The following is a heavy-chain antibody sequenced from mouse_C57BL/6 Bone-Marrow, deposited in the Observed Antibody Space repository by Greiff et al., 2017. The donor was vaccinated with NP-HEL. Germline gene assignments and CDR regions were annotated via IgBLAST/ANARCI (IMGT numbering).Heavy chain of an antibody. CDR2: ISNGGGST. Sequence: EVKVEESGGGLVQPGGSLKLSCAASGFTFSDYYMYWVRQTPEKRLEWVAYISNGGGSTYYPDTVKGRFTISRDNAKNTLYLQMSRLKSEDTAMYYCARHGSSPWYFDVWGTGTTVTVSS. J-gene: IGHJ1*03. CDR3: ARHGSSPWYFDV. D-gene: IGHD1-1*01. V-gene: IGHV5-12*01. CDR1: GFTFSDYY.